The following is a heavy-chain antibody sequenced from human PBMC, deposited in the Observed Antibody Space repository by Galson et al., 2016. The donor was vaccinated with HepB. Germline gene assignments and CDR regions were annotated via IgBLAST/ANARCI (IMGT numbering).Heavy chain of an antibody. CDR1: GFRFSTYA. J-gene: IGHJ6*02. CDR2: ITGTTFAT. D-gene: IGHD3-10*01. V-gene: IGHV3-23*01. CDR3: AKGSYYGSAYLYGLDV. Sequence: SLRLSCAASGFRFSTYAMTWVRQAPGKGLEWVSGITGTTFATYYADSVRGRFTISRDNSNHMLYLHMNSLRAEDTAVYYCAKGSYYGSAYLYGLDVWGQGNPGHRLL.